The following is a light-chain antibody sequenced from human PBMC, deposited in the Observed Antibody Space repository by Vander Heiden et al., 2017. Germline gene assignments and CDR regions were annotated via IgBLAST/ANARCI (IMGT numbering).Light chain of an antibody. CDR1: QSVFYSPNNYNY. Sequence: DIVMTQSPDSLAVSLGERATIDCKSSQSVFYSPNNYNYLAWYQQKPGQPPKLLIYWASTRESGVPDRFRGSGSGTDFTLTISSLQAEDVAVYYCQQYLAFPLTFGGGTKVEIK. CDR3: QQYLAFPLT. V-gene: IGKV4-1*01. CDR2: WAS. J-gene: IGKJ4*01.